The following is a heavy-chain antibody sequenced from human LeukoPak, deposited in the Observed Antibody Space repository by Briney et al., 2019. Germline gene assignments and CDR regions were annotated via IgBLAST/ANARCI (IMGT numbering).Heavy chain of an antibody. CDR2: ISYSGST. CDR3: AREPGFDSSGYLNWFDP. D-gene: IGHD3-22*01. CDR1: GGSISSYY. Sequence: SETLSLTCTVSGGSISSYYWSWIRQPPGRGLEWIACISYSGSTKYNPSLKSRVTISVDTSKNQLSLKLSSVTAADTAVYYCAREPGFDSSGYLNWFDPWGQGTLVTVSS. J-gene: IGHJ5*02. V-gene: IGHV4-59*01.